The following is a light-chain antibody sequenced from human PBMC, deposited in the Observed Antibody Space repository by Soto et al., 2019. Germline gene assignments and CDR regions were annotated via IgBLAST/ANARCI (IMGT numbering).Light chain of an antibody. J-gene: IGLJ1*01. CDR3: QSYDTSLTASYV. Sequence: QSVVKPPPSLSGAPGQRVTISCTGSSSNIGAGYEVHWYQHLPGKAPKLLIYGNTNRPSGVPDRFSGSKSGTSASLAITGLQAEDEADYYCQSYDTSLTASYVFGGGTRVT. CDR2: GNT. CDR1: SSNIGAGYE. V-gene: IGLV1-40*01.